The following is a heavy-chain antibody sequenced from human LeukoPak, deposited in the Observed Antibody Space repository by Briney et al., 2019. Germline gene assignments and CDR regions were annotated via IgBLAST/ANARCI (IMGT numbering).Heavy chain of an antibody. CDR2: IYYSGST. Sequence: PSETLSLTCTVSGGSISSYYWSWIRQPPGKGLEWMGYIYYSGSTNYNPSLKSRVTISVDTSKNQFSLKLSSVTAADTAVYYCARERFSSSWDPSNWFDPWGQGTLVTVSS. CDR3: ARERFSSSWDPSNWFDP. D-gene: IGHD6-13*01. CDR1: GGSISSYY. V-gene: IGHV4-59*01. J-gene: IGHJ5*02.